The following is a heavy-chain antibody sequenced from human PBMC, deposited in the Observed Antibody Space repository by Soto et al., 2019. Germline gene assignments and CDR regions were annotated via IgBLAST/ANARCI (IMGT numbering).Heavy chain of an antibody. V-gene: IGHV4-39*01. D-gene: IGHD3-22*01. Sequence: SETLSLTCTVSGVSISSSSYYWGWIRQPRGKGLEWIGSIYYSGSTYYNPSLKSRVTISVDTSKNQFSLKLSSVTAADTAVYYCARRLYYDSSGFEGGGMDVWGQGTTVTVS. CDR2: IYYSGST. CDR1: GVSISSSSYY. J-gene: IGHJ6*02. CDR3: ARRLYYDSSGFEGGGMDV.